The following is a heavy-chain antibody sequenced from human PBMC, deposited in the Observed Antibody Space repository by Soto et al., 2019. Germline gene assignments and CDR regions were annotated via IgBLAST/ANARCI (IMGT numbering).Heavy chain of an antibody. CDR3: ARDPITIFGGDKSCIDY. J-gene: IGHJ4*02. CDR1: GYTFTGYY. D-gene: IGHD3-3*01. Sequence: ASVKVSCKASGYTFTGYYMHWVRQAPGQGLEWMGWINPNSGGTNYAQKFQGRVTMTRDTSISTAYMELSRLRSDDTAVYYCARDPITIFGGDKSCIDYCCQGXLVTVYS. CDR2: INPNSGGT. V-gene: IGHV1-2*02.